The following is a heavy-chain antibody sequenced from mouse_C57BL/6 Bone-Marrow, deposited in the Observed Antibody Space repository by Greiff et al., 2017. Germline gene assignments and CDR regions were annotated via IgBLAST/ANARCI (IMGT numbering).Heavy chain of an antibody. CDR2: ISNLAYSI. CDR3: ARQHYGSSYWYFDV. V-gene: IGHV5-15*01. J-gene: IGHJ1*03. Sequence: EVMLVESGGGLVQPGGSLKLSCAASGFTFSDYGMAWVRQAPRKGPEWVAFISNLAYSIYYADTVTGRFTISRENAKNTLYLEMSSLRSEDTAMYYCARQHYGSSYWYFDVWGTGTTVTVSS. CDR1: GFTFSDYG. D-gene: IGHD1-1*01.